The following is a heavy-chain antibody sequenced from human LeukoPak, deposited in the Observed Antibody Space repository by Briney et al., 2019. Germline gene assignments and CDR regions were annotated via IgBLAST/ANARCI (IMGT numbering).Heavy chain of an antibody. CDR2: IIPIFGTA. Sequence: SVKVSCKASGGTFSSYAISWVRQAPGQGLEWMGGIIPIFGTANYAQKFQGRVTITADESTSTAYMELSSLRSEDTAVYYCASLLTRSYYYYGMDVWGQGTTVTVSS. CDR1: GGTFSSYA. CDR3: ASLLTRSYYYYGMDV. D-gene: IGHD3-16*01. V-gene: IGHV1-69*01. J-gene: IGHJ6*02.